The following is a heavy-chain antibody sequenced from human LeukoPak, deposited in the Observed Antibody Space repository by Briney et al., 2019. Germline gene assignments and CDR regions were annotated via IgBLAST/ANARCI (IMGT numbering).Heavy chain of an antibody. Sequence: PSETLSLTCTVSGGSIRGYYWGWIRQPPGKGLEWIGSIYYSGSTYYNPSLKSRVTISVDTSKNQFSLKLSSVTAADTAVYYCARQWYGWGQGTLVTVSS. D-gene: IGHD2-15*01. CDR2: IYYSGST. V-gene: IGHV4-39*01. CDR3: ARQWYG. J-gene: IGHJ4*02. CDR1: GGSIRGYY.